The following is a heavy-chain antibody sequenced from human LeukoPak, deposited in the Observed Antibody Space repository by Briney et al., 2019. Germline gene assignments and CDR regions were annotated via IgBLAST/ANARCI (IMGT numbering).Heavy chain of an antibody. D-gene: IGHD2-2*01. V-gene: IGHV3-21*01. Sequence: GGSLRLSCAASGFTFSSYSMNWVRQAPGKGLEWVSSISSSSSYIYYADSVKGRFTISRDNAKNSLYLQMNSLRAEDTAVYYRARAGAGYCSSTSCSGIDCWGQGTLVTVSS. CDR1: GFTFSSYS. CDR3: ARAGAGYCSSTSCSGIDC. CDR2: ISSSSSYI. J-gene: IGHJ4*02.